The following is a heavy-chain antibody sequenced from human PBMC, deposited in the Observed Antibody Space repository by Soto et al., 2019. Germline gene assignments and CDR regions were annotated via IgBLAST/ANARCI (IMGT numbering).Heavy chain of an antibody. CDR3: ARGTRYSSGWYVGDYYYYGMDV. D-gene: IGHD6-19*01. CDR1: GYTFTSYA. J-gene: IGHJ6*02. Sequence: QVQLVQSGAEVKKPGASVKVSCKASGYTFTSYAMHWVRQAPGQRLEWMGWINAGNGNTKYSQKFQGRVTITRDTSGSTAYMELSSLRSEDTDVYYCARGTRYSSGWYVGDYYYYGMDVWGQGTTVTVSS. CDR2: INAGNGNT. V-gene: IGHV1-3*01.